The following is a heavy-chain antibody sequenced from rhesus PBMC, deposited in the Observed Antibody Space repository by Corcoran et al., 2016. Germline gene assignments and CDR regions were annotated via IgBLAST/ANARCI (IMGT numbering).Heavy chain of an antibody. Sequence: QVQLQESGPGLVKPSETLSLPCAVSGSSISRGYGCGWIRPPPGKGLAWIGPIDGGRGSNDNNPSLKRRVTVSKDTSKNQFALKRSSGTAADTAVYYGARHPGYFDYWGQGVLVTVSS. V-gene: IGHV4-127*01. CDR3: ARHPGYFDY. CDR1: GSSISRGYG. J-gene: IGHJ4*01. CDR2: IDGGRGSN. D-gene: IGHD3S6*01.